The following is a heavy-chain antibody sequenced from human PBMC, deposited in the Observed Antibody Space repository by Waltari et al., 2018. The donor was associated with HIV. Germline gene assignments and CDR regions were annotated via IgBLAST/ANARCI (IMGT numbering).Heavy chain of an antibody. CDR3: ARGGGGSSPRSIYWYFDL. J-gene: IGHJ2*01. CDR1: GYTFTSYA. V-gene: IGHV1-3*01. Sequence: QVQLVQSGAEVKKPGASVKVSCKASGYTFTSYAMHWVRQAPGQRLGWMGWINAGNGNTKYSQKFQGRVTITRDTSASTAYMELSSLRSEDTAVYYCARGGGGSSPRSIYWYFDLWGRGTLVTVSS. CDR2: INAGNGNT. D-gene: IGHD1-26*01.